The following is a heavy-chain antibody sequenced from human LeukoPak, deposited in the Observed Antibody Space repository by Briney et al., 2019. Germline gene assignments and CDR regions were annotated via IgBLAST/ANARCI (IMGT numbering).Heavy chain of an antibody. V-gene: IGHV1-69*13. CDR1: GGTFSSYA. D-gene: IGHD6-19*01. CDR2: IIPIFGTA. CDR3: AGLFQGRIAVAGTDY. J-gene: IGHJ4*02. Sequence: SVKVSCKASGGTFSSYAISWVRQAPGQGLEWMGGIIPIFGTANYAQKFQGRVTITADESTSTAYMELSSLRSEDTAVYYCAGLFQGRIAVAGTDYWGQGTLVTVSS.